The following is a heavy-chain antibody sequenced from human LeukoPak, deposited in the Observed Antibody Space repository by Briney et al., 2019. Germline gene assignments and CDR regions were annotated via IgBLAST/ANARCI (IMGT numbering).Heavy chain of an antibody. CDR2: INHSGST. V-gene: IGHV4-34*01. J-gene: IGHJ4*02. D-gene: IGHD1-26*01. CDR1: GGSFSGYY. Sequence: PSETLSLTCAVYGGSFSGYYWSWIRQPPGKGLEWIGEINHSGSTNYNPSLKSRVTISVDTSKNQFSLKLSSVTAADTAVYYCARLPTKIKVGVTRPDDYWGQGTLVTVSS. CDR3: ARLPTKIKVGVTRPDDY.